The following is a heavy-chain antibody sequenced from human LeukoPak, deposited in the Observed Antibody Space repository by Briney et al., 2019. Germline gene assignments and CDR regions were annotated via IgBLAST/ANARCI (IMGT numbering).Heavy chain of an antibody. V-gene: IGHV1-2*02. CDR2: INPNSGGT. D-gene: IGHD6-13*01. CDR3: AREEQQIGDWFDP. J-gene: IGHJ5*02. CDR1: GYTFTGYY. Sequence: ASVKVSCKXSGYTFTGYYMHWVRQAPGQGLEWMGWINPNSGGTNYSQKFQGRVTMTRDTSISTAYMELSRLRSDDTAVYYCAREEQQIGDWFDPWGQGTLVTVSS.